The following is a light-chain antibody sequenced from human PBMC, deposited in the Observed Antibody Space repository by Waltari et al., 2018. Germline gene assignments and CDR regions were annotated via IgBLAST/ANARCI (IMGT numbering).Light chain of an antibody. CDR3: QQYDTAPLT. J-gene: IGKJ4*01. CDR2: GAS. CDR1: QTDRNTY. V-gene: IGKV3-20*01. Sequence: EIVLTQSPGTLSLSPGERATLSCRASQTDRNTYLAWYQQKPCQAPTLVIYGASIRAAGIPDSVGGSVSGTDVSLTISSVEPEGFAVYYGQQYDTAPLTFGGGTKVEIK.